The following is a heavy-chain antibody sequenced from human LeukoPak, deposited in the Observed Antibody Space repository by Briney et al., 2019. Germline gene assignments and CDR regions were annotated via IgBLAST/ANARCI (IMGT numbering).Heavy chain of an antibody. CDR2: ISGSGGST. D-gene: IGHD3-9*01. J-gene: IGHJ6*02. CDR3: AEDAPTGYYDILTGYYKDGMDV. V-gene: IGHV3-23*01. CDR1: GFTFSSYA. Sequence: PGGSLRLSCAASGFTFSSYAMSWVRQAPGKGLEWVSAISGSGGSTYYADSVKGRFTISRDNSKNTLYLQMNSLRAEDTAVYYCAEDAPTGYYDILTGYYKDGMDVWGQGTTVTVSS.